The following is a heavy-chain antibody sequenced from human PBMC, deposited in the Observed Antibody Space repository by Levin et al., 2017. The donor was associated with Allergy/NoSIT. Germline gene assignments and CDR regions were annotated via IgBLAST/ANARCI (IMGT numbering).Heavy chain of an antibody. CDR2: TSGSDGST. V-gene: IGHV3-23*01. J-gene: IGHJ4*02. Sequence: QTGGSLRLSCAASGFTFSNYVMSWVRQAPGKGLEWVSSTSGSDGSTYCADSVKGRFTISSDNSKNMLYLQMDSLRAEDTAVYYCAKRLHCEGGFCPAGPSDHWGQGTLVTVSS. CDR1: GFTFSNYV. CDR3: AKRLHCEGGFCPAGPSDH. D-gene: IGHD2-15*01.